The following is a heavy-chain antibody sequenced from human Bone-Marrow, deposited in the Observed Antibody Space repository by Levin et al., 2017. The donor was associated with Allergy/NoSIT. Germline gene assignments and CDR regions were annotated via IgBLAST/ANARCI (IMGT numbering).Heavy chain of an antibody. CDR2: IKEDGSKQ. J-gene: IGHJ6*02. Sequence: GGSLRLSCSASGFNFNIYWMTWVRQAPGNGLEWVANIKEDGSKQYYLDSVEGRFTISRDTAKSVLYLQMDSLRAEASSIYYGARLHTIFGVTIVSPDYIHYGMDVWGRGTTVTVSS. CDR3: ARLHTIFGVTIVSPDYIHYGMDV. V-gene: IGHV3-7*01. CDR1: GFNFNIYW. D-gene: IGHD3-3*02.